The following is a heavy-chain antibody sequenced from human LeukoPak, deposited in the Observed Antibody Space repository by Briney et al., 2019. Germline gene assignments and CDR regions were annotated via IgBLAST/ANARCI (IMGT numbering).Heavy chain of an antibody. Sequence: GGSLRLSCAASGFSFSNAWMSWVRQAPGKGLEWVGRTKSKTDGGTTDYAAPVKGRFIISRDDSKNTLYLQMSSLKTEDTAVYYCTWIQSGNYYYWFDPWGQGTLVTVSS. D-gene: IGHD3-10*01. CDR1: GFSFSNAW. CDR3: TWIQSGNYYYWFDP. J-gene: IGHJ5*02. CDR2: TKSKTDGGTT. V-gene: IGHV3-15*01.